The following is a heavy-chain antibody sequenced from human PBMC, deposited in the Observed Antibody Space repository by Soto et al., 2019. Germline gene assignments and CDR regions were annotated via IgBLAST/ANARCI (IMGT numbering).Heavy chain of an antibody. CDR1: GYTFTNYG. V-gene: IGHV1-18*01. J-gene: IGHJ5*02. CDR3: ARGVGSGSYYNQYNWFDP. Sequence: QVQLMQSGAEVKRPGASVKVSCKASGYTFTNYGIRWVRQAPGQGLEWMGWISGYNGNTKYAQKLQGRVTMTTDTSTSTAYMELSSLRSDDTAVYYCARGVGSGSYYNQYNWFDPWGQGTLVTVSS. CDR2: ISGYNGNT. D-gene: IGHD3-10*01.